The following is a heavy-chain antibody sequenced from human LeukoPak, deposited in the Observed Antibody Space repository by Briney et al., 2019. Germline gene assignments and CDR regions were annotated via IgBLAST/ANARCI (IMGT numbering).Heavy chain of an antibody. CDR1: GFTFGSYA. CDR2: ISGGGSTI. Sequence: GGSLRLSCAASGFTFGSYAMTWVRQAPGKGLEWVSYISGGGSTIYYADSVKGRFTISRDNAKNSLYLQMNSLRAEDTAVYYCARDIYYYDSSGYYFPGGSDYWGQGTLVTVSS. J-gene: IGHJ4*02. V-gene: IGHV3-48*04. D-gene: IGHD3-22*01. CDR3: ARDIYYYDSSGYYFPGGSDY.